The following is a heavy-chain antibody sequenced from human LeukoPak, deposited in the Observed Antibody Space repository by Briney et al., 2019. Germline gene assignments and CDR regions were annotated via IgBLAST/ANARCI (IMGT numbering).Heavy chain of an antibody. D-gene: IGHD3-10*01. V-gene: IGHV4-34*01. Sequence: SETLSLTCAVYGGSFSGYYWSWIRQPPGKGLEWIGEINHSGSTNYNPSLKSRVTISVDTPKNQFSLKLSSVTAADTAVYYCARAARELLWFGELLGNFDYWGQGTLVTVSS. CDR1: GGSFSGYY. J-gene: IGHJ4*02. CDR2: INHSGST. CDR3: ARAARELLWFGELLGNFDY.